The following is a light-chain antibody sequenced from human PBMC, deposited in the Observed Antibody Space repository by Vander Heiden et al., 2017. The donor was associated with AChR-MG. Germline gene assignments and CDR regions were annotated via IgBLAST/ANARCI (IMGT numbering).Light chain of an antibody. V-gene: IGLV3-19*01. Sequence: SSQLTPDPAVSVALGQTVRITCQGDSLRSCYASWYQQKPGPAPVLVIYGKNNRPSGIPDRFAGSSSGNTASLTLTGAQAEDEADDYCNSRDSSGNHVVFGGGTKLTVL. CDR3: NSRDSSGNHVV. CDR1: SLRSCY. J-gene: IGLJ2*01. CDR2: GKN.